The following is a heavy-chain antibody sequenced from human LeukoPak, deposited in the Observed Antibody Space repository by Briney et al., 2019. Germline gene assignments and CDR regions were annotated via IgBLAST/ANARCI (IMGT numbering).Heavy chain of an antibody. CDR3: ARARLRITIFDGAFDI. D-gene: IGHD3-3*01. Sequence: SETLSLTCAVYGGSFSGYYWSWIRQPPGKGLEWIGEINHSGSTNYNPSLKSRVTISVDTSKNQFSLKLSSVTAADTAVYYCARARLRITIFDGAFDIWGQGTMVTVSS. CDR1: GGSFSGYY. V-gene: IGHV4-34*01. J-gene: IGHJ3*02. CDR2: INHSGST.